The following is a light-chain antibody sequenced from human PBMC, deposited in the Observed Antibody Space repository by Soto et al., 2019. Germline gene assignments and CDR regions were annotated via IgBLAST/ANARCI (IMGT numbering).Light chain of an antibody. CDR2: GAS. Sequence: EIVMTQSPATLSVSPGERATLSCSASQSVIRNLAGYQQKPGQAPSLLIYGASTRAPGIPARFIGSGSGTEFTLTISSLQSEDFAVYYCQQYNNWPLTLGGGTKVEIK. J-gene: IGKJ4*01. CDR1: QSVIRN. V-gene: IGKV3-15*01. CDR3: QQYNNWPLT.